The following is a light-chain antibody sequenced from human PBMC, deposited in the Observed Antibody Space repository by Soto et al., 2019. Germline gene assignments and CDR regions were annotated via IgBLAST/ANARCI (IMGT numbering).Light chain of an antibody. J-gene: IGKJ1*01. CDR3: QQYNNWPPET. V-gene: IGKV3-15*01. Sequence: EIVLTQYTGTLSLSPGERATLSCRASQSVSSSYLAWYQQKPGQAPRLLIYGASTRATGIPARFSGSGSGTEFTLTISSLQSEDFAVYYCQQYNNWPPETFGQGTKVDI. CDR1: QSVSSSY. CDR2: GAS.